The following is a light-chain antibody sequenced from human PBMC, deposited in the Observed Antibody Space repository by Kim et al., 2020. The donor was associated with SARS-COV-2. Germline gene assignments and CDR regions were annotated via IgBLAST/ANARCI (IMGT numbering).Light chain of an antibody. CDR1: QDIRND. Sequence: ASVGDRVTITCRSSQDIRNDLGWYQQNPGRAPKLLIYGASSLQSGVPSRFSGSVSGTEFTLTISSLQPEDFATYFCLQHNSYPITFGQGTRLEIK. CDR3: LQHNSYPIT. V-gene: IGKV1-17*01. J-gene: IGKJ5*01. CDR2: GAS.